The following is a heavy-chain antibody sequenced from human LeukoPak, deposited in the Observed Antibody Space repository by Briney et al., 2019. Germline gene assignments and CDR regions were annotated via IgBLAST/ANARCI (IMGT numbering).Heavy chain of an antibody. V-gene: IGHV1-69*04. CDR2: IIPILGIA. J-gene: IGHJ6*02. CDR1: GGTFSSYA. D-gene: IGHD3-10*01. Sequence: ASVKVSCKASGGTFSSYAISWVRQAPGQGLEWMGRIIPILGIANYAQKLQGRVTMTTDTSTSTAYMELRSLRSDDTAVYYCARGPYGSGRNYYYYGMDVWAKGPRSPSP. CDR3: ARGPYGSGRNYYYYGMDV.